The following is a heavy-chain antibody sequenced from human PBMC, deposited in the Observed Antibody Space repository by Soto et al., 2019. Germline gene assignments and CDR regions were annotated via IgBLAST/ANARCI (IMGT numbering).Heavy chain of an antibody. D-gene: IGHD6-19*01. CDR3: ARSAGWYAVHS. CDR1: GDSVSSPYY. V-gene: IGHV4-4*02. J-gene: IGHJ4*02. Sequence: QVQLQESGPGLVKPSGTLSLTCAVSGDSVSSPYYWCWVRQPPGKGLEWIGEVFHTGTTSYNPSLRSRVTISMDKSNNHFSLDLRSVPAADTAVYYCARSAGWYAVHSWGPGTLVIVSS. CDR2: VFHTGTT.